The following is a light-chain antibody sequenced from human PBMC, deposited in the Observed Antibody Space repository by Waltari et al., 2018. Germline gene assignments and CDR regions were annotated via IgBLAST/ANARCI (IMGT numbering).Light chain of an antibody. CDR2: GNS. CDR1: SPNIGAGYD. V-gene: IGLV1-40*01. CDR3: QSYDSSLSGSV. Sequence: QSGLTPPPSVSGAPGQRVTISCPGSSPNIGAGYDVHWYQLLPGTAPKLLIHGNSNRPSGVPDRFSGSKSGTSASLAITGLQAEDEAGYYCQSYDSSLSGSVFGGGTKLTVL. J-gene: IGLJ2*01.